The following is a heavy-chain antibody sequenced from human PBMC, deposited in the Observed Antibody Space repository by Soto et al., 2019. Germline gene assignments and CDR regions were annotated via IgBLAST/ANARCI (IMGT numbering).Heavy chain of an antibody. V-gene: IGHV1-2*02. CDR1: GYTFIDYY. Sequence: ASVKVSCKASGYTFIDYYIHWVRQAPGQGLEWVGWISPRSGGTNYAQQFEGRVTMTRDTSISTAYMELTSLTSDDTAVYYCTTLRLDPWGQGTLVTVSS. CDR3: TTLRLDP. CDR2: ISPRSGGT. J-gene: IGHJ5*02. D-gene: IGHD3-9*01.